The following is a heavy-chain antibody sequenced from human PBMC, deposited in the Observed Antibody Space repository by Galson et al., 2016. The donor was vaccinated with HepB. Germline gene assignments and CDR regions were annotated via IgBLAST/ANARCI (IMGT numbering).Heavy chain of an antibody. CDR3: AREPFISPGDY. V-gene: IGHV3-7*03. Sequence: SLRLSCAASGFTFSSYWMDWVRQAPGEGLEWVANINEDGSAKFYVDSVKGRFTISRDNVKNSLYLQMNSLRVEDTAVYFCAREPFISPGDYWGPGTLVTVSA. CDR2: INEDGSAK. CDR1: GFTFSSYW. D-gene: IGHD2/OR15-2a*01. J-gene: IGHJ4*02.